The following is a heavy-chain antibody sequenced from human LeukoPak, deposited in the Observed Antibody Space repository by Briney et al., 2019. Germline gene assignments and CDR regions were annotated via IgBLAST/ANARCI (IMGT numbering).Heavy chain of an antibody. Sequence: GGSLRLCCAASGFTFSSYAMHWVRQAPGKGLEWVAAISYDGSNKYYADSVKGRFTISRDNSKNTLYLQMNSLRAEDTAVYYCARDREGTFDYWGQGTLVTVSS. CDR3: ARDREGTFDY. J-gene: IGHJ4*02. D-gene: IGHD1-26*01. CDR1: GFTFSSYA. CDR2: ISYDGSNK. V-gene: IGHV3-30-3*01.